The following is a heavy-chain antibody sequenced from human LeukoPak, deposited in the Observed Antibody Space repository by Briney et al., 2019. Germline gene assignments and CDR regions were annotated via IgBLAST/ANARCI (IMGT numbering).Heavy chain of an antibody. D-gene: IGHD2-21*02. J-gene: IGHJ6*02. V-gene: IGHV1-18*01. CDR2: ISAYNGNT. CDR3: ARGPPVVTAIDYGMDV. CDR1: GYTFTSYG. Sequence: GASVTVSCKASGYTFTSYGISWVRQAPGQGLEWMGWISAYNGNTNYAQKLQGRVTMTTDTSTSTAYMELRSLRSDDTAVYYCARGPPVVTAIDYGMDVWGQGTTVTVSS.